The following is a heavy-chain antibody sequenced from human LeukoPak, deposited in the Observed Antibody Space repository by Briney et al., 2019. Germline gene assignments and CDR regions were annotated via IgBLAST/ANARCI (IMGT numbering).Heavy chain of an antibody. CDR2: ISYDGSNK. CDR1: GFTFSSYA. J-gene: IGHJ3*02. Sequence: GGSLRLSCAASGFTFSSYAMHWVRQAPGKGLEGVAVISYDGSNKYYADSVKGRFTISRDNSKNTLYLQMNSLRVEDTAVYYCAGNKRQWIQLWFCAFDIWGQGTMVTVSS. D-gene: IGHD5-18*01. CDR3: AGNKRQWIQLWFCAFDI. V-gene: IGHV3-30-3*01.